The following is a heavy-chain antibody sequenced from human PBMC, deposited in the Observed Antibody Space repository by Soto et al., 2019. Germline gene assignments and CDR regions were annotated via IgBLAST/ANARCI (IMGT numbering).Heavy chain of an antibody. CDR2: VYSSGST. J-gene: IGHJ4*02. CDR3: ARSGDGTATIFDH. D-gene: IGHD5-12*01. V-gene: IGHV4-4*07. CDR1: GGTISSYY. Sequence: PSETLSLTCTVSGGTISSYYWSWIRQPAGKGLEWIGRVYSSGSTIYNPSLKSRVTMSVDTSKKQFSLKLSSVTAADTAVYYCARSGDGTATIFDHWGQGTLVTVSS.